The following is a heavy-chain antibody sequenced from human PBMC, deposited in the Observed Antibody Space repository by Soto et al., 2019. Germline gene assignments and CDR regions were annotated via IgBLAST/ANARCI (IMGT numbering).Heavy chain of an antibody. V-gene: IGHV3-74*01. J-gene: IGHJ4*02. CDR3: ARGPRGLYGNDY. CDR2: INMDGSRT. Sequence: EVQLVESGGGLVQPGASLRLSCAASGFTFSSDWMHWVRQAAGKGLVWVSRINMDGSRTNYAISVKGRFTISQDNAKNTLYLQMNSLRADDTAVYYCARGPRGLYGNDYWGQGALVTVSS. CDR1: GFTFSSDW. D-gene: IGHD4-4*01.